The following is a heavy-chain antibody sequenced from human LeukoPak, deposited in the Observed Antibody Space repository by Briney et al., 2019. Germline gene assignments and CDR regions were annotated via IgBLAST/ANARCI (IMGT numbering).Heavy chain of an antibody. V-gene: IGHV4-31*03. CDR1: GGSISSGGYY. Sequence: SQTLSLTCTVSGGSISSGGYYWSWIRQHPGKGLEWIGYIYYSGSTYYNPSLKSRVTISVDTSKNQFSLKLSSVTAADTAMYYCARDADCSSTSCYFGAFDYWGQGTLVTVSS. J-gene: IGHJ4*02. CDR3: ARDADCSSTSCYFGAFDY. CDR2: IYYSGST. D-gene: IGHD2-2*01.